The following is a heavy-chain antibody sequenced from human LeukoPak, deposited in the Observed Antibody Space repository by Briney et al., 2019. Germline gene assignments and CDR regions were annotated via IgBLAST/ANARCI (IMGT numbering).Heavy chain of an antibody. D-gene: IGHD2-15*01. CDR2: ISAYNGNT. Sequence: ASVTVSCTASGYTFTSYGISWVPQAPGQGLEWMGWISAYNGNTNYAQKLQGRVTMTTDTSTSTAYMELRSLRSDDTAVYYCARDIVVVVAANRLDQKFDPWGQGTLVTVSS. J-gene: IGHJ5*02. CDR1: GYTFTSYG. V-gene: IGHV1-18*01. CDR3: ARDIVVVVAANRLDQKFDP.